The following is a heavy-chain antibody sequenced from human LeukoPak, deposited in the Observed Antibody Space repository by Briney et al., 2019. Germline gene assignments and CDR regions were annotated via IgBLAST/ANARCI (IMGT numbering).Heavy chain of an antibody. CDR3: NTAGIV. Sequence: PGGSLRLSCAASGFTFSTYAMSWVRQAPGKGLEWVGRIKSESDGGTIDYAAPVKGRVTISRDDSKKTVYLQMSSLTTEDTAVYYCNTAGIVWGQGTTVTVSS. CDR1: GFTFSTYA. V-gene: IGHV3-15*01. J-gene: IGHJ6*02. D-gene: IGHD1-14*01. CDR2: IKSESDGGTI.